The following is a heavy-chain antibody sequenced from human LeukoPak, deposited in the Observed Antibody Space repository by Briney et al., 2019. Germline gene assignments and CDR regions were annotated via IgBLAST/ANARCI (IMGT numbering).Heavy chain of an antibody. CDR2: IIPILGIA. Sequence: ASVKVSCKASGGTFSSYAISWVRQAPGQGLEWMGRIIPILGIANHAQKFQGRVTITADKSTSTAYMELSSLRSEDTAVYYCARPDSSGYYYLCWGQGTLVTVSS. CDR1: GGTFSSYA. CDR3: ARPDSSGYYYLC. D-gene: IGHD3-22*01. V-gene: IGHV1-69*04. J-gene: IGHJ4*02.